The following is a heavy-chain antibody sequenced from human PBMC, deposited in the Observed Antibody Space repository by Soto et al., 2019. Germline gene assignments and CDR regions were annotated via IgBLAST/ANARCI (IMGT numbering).Heavy chain of an antibody. CDR2: INAGNGNT. CDR3: ARYSSSWYGRDAFDI. V-gene: IGHV1-3*01. J-gene: IGHJ3*02. D-gene: IGHD6-13*01. CDR1: GYTFTSYA. Sequence: ASVKVSCKASGYTFTSYAMHWVRQAPGQRLEWMGWINAGNGNTKYSQKFQGRVTITRDTSASTAYMELSSLRSEDTAVYYCARYSSSWYGRDAFDIWGQGTMVTVSS.